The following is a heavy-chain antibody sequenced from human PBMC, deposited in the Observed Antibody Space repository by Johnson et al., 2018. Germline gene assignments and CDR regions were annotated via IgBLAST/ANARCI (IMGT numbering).Heavy chain of an antibody. Sequence: EVQLVESGGGLVQPGGSLRLSCEASGFTFSNYWMTWVRQAPGKGLEWVANIKQDGNEKFYVDSVKGRFTISRDNAKNSLYLKMNSRRAGDTAVYFCARAGALGDGSMGSRASDIWGQGTLVTVSS. D-gene: IGHD3-16*01. V-gene: IGHV3-7*01. CDR1: GFTFSNYW. J-gene: IGHJ3*02. CDR3: ARAGALGDGSMGSRASDI. CDR2: IKQDGNEK.